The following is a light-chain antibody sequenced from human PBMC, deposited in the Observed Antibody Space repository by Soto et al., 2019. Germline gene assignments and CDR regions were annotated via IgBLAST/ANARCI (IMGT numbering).Light chain of an antibody. V-gene: IGLV2-8*01. CDR2: EVS. J-gene: IGLJ2*01. CDR1: SSDVGGYNY. Sequence: QSALTQPPSASGSPGQSVTISCTGTSSDVGGYNYVSWYQQHPGKAHKIMISEVSKRPSAVPDRFSGSMSGNTASLTVSELQAEDEADYYCSSFAGNNNLVFGGGTKLTVL. CDR3: SSFAGNNNLV.